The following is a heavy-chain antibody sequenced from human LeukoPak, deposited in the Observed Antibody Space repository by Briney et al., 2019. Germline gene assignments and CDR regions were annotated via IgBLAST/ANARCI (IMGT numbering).Heavy chain of an antibody. D-gene: IGHD1-1*01. CDR1: GYSFTSYW. Sequence: GESLKISCKGSGYSFTSYWIGWVRQMPGKGLEWMGIIYPGDSDTRYSPSFQGQVTISADKSISTAYLQWSSLKASDTAVYYCARPGERSRRDWNLDQWGQGTLVTVSS. J-gene: IGHJ4*02. V-gene: IGHV5-51*01. CDR2: IYPGDSDT. CDR3: ARPGERSRRDWNLDQ.